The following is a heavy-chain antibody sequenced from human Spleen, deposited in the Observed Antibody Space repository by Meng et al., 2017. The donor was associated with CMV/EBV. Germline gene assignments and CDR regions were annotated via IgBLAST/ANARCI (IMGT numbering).Heavy chain of an antibody. Sequence: GGSLRLSCAASGFAVSSKYMTWVRQAPGQGLEWVSTIYGGDVTNYADSVKGRFTISRDNSKNTLYLQMNSLRAEDTAVYYCAKGRIVVVPAATDGGMDVWGQGTTVTVSS. D-gene: IGHD2-2*01. CDR1: GFAVSSKY. V-gene: IGHV3-66*02. CDR2: IYGGDVT. CDR3: AKGRIVVVPAATDGGMDV. J-gene: IGHJ6*02.